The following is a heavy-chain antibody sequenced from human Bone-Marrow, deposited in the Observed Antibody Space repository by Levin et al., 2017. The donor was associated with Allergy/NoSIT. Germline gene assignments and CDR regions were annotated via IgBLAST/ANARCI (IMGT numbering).Heavy chain of an antibody. Sequence: GESLKISCSASGFTFSNYGMFWVRQAPGKGLEYVAAINSNGGTTAYADSVKGRFTMSRDNSASTLFLQMTSLRLEDSGVYYCVKVARYRRPYDAFDVWGQGAQVAVSS. CDR1: GFTFSNYG. CDR2: INSNGGTT. J-gene: IGHJ3*01. D-gene: IGHD3-16*02. V-gene: IGHV3-64D*06. CDR3: VKVARYRRPYDAFDV.